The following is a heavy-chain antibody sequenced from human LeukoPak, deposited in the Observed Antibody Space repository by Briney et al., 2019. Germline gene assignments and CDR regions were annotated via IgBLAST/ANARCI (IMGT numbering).Heavy chain of an antibody. CDR2: INWNGGST. Sequence: GGSLRLSCIASGFTFDDHGMSWVRQAPGKGLEWVSNINWNGGSTGYVDSVKGRFTISRDNAKNSLYLQMNSLRAEDTAVYYCARESDVSIAAAFDYWGQGTLVTVSS. V-gene: IGHV3-20*04. CDR1: GFTFDDHG. CDR3: ARESDVSIAAAFDY. J-gene: IGHJ4*02. D-gene: IGHD6-13*01.